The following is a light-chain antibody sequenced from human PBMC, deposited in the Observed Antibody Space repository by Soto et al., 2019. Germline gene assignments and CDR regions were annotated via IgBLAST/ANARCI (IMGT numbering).Light chain of an antibody. V-gene: IGKV3-15*01. CDR3: QQYNIWPLT. CDR2: GAS. Sequence: IVMTQSPATLSVSAGERATLSCRASQSVGNNVAWYQQKPGQAPRLLISGASTRVTGFPARFSGSGSGAEFTLTISSLQSDDVAVYYCQQYNIWPLTFGGGTKVDI. CDR1: QSVGNN. J-gene: IGKJ4*01.